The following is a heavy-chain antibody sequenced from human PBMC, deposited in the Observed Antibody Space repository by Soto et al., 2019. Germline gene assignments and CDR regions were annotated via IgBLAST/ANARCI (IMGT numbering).Heavy chain of an antibody. CDR1: GGSFSGYF. Sequence: SETLSLTCAVDGGSFSGYFWSWIRQPPGKGLEWIGDINHSGTTNQSPSLKSRVTISVDTSKNQFSLKLKSLTAADTAVYYCARGIISTPAVQGDAPDNCYFDSWGLGTLVTVSS. CDR2: INHSGTT. CDR3: ARGIISTPAVQGDAPDNCYFDS. D-gene: IGHD1-1*01. J-gene: IGHJ4*02. V-gene: IGHV4-34*01.